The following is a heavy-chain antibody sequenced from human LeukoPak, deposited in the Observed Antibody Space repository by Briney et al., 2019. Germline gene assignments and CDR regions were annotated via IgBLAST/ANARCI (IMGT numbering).Heavy chain of an antibody. CDR1: GFTVSSNY. CDR3: AKVVEQWLGGYYFDY. J-gene: IGHJ4*02. V-gene: IGHV3-53*01. CDR2: IYSGGST. Sequence: PGGSLRLSCAASGFTVSSNYMSWVRQAPGKGLEWVSLIYSGGSTYYADSVKGRFTISRDNSKYTLYLQMNSLRAEDTAVYYCAKVVEQWLGGYYFDYWGQGTLVTVSS. D-gene: IGHD6-19*01.